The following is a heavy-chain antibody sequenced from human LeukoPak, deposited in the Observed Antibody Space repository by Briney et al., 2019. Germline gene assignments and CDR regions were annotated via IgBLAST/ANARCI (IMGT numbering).Heavy chain of an antibody. D-gene: IGHD2-2*01. Sequence: SETLSLTCTVSGGSISSGNYYWSWIRQSAEKGLEWIGRTHTRESTDYNPSLKSRVTMSIDTSKDQFPLKLSSVTAADTAVYYCARDKGIGGVFFDYWGQGTLVTVSS. CDR1: GGSISSGNYY. CDR3: ARDKGIGGVFFDY. J-gene: IGHJ4*02. CDR2: THTREST. V-gene: IGHV4-61*02.